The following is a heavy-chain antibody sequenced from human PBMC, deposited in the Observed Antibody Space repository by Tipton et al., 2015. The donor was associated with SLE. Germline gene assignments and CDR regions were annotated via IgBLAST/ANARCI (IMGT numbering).Heavy chain of an antibody. Sequence: TLSLTCTVSGGSISSGSYYWSWIRQPPGKGLEWIGSIYYSGSTYYNPSLKSRVTISVDTSKNQFSLKLSSVTAADTAVYYCARDGIYYGDYAAWFDPWGQGTLVTVSS. CDR2: IYYSGST. CDR1: GGSISSGSYY. CDR3: ARDGIYYGDYAAWFDP. V-gene: IGHV4-39*07. J-gene: IGHJ5*02. D-gene: IGHD4-17*01.